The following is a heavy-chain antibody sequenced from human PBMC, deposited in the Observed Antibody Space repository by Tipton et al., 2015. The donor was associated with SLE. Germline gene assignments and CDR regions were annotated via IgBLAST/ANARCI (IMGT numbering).Heavy chain of an antibody. CDR3: AREKPPYDSSGYYFDY. J-gene: IGHJ4*02. Sequence: QSGAEVKKPGASVKVSCKASGYTFTSYYMHWVRQAPGQGLEWMGIINPSGGSTSYAQKFQGRVTMTRDTSTSTVYMELSSLRSEDTAVYYCAREKPPYDSSGYYFDYWGQGTRVTVSS. D-gene: IGHD3-22*01. CDR2: INPSGGST. V-gene: IGHV1-46*01. CDR1: GYTFTSYY.